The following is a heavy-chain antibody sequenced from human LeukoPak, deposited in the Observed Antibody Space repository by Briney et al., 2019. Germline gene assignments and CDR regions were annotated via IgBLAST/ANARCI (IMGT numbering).Heavy chain of an antibody. Sequence: SETLSLTCTVSGDSISSSSYYWGWIRQPPGKGLEWIGSIYYRGSTYYNPSLKSRVTISVDTSKNQFSLKRSSVTAADTAVYYCARLGAGGYSSSWYDWFDPWGQGTLVTVSS. CDR3: ARLGAGGYSSSWYDWFDP. J-gene: IGHJ5*02. CDR1: GDSISSSSYY. CDR2: IYYRGST. D-gene: IGHD6-13*01. V-gene: IGHV4-39*01.